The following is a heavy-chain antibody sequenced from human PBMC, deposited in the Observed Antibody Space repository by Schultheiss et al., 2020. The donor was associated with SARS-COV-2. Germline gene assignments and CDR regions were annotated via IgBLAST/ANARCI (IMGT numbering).Heavy chain of an antibody. CDR3: AKEVGSSGWYDVPTDY. CDR2: ISSNGGST. Sequence: GGSLRLSCSASGFTFSSYAMHWVRQAPGKGLEYVSAISSNGGSTYYADSVKGRFTISRDNSKNTLYLQMNSLRAEDTAVYYCAKEVGSSGWYDVPTDYWGQGTLVTVSS. J-gene: IGHJ4*02. CDR1: GFTFSSYA. D-gene: IGHD6-19*01. V-gene: IGHV3-64*04.